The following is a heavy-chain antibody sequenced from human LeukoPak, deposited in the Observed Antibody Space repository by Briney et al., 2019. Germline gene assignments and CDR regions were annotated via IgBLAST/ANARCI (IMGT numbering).Heavy chain of an antibody. CDR2: INHSGST. CDR3: ARGGRGSYT. Sequence: PSETLSFTCAVYGGSFSGYYWSWIRQPPGKGLEWIGEINHSGSTNYNPSLKSRVTISVDTSKNQFSLKLSSVTAADTAVYYCARGGRGSYTWGQGTLVTVSS. V-gene: IGHV4-34*01. J-gene: IGHJ5*02. D-gene: IGHD3-16*01. CDR1: GGSFSGYY.